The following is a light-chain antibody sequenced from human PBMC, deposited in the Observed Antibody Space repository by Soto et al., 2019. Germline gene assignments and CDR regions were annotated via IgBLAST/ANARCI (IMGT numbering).Light chain of an antibody. V-gene: IGKV3-20*01. CDR2: GAS. Sequence: EXVLTQSPGTLSLSPGARAPLSCRASQTVSRNNLVWYQQRPGQPPRLLIYGASSRATGIPDRFSGSGSGTDFTLTISRLEPEDFAVYYCQQYGSSPLTFGGGTKVDI. CDR1: QTVSRNN. J-gene: IGKJ4*01. CDR3: QQYGSSPLT.